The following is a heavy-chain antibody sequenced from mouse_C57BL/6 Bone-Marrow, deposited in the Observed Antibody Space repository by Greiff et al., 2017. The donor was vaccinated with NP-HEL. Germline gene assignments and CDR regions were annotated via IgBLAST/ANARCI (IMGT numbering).Heavy chain of an antibody. D-gene: IGHD2-4*01. CDR2: INPNYGTT. CDR1: GYSFTDYN. V-gene: IGHV1-39*01. J-gene: IGHJ3*01. Sequence: QLVESGPELVKPGASVKISCKASGYSFTDYNMNWVKQSNGKSLEWIGVINPNYGTTSYNQKFKGKATLTVDQSSSTAYMQLNSLTSEDSAVYYCARALYYDYEAWFAYWGQGTLVTVSA. CDR3: ARALYYDYEAWFAY.